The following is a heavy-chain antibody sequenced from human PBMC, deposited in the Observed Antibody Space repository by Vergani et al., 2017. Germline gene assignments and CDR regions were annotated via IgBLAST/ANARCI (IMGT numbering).Heavy chain of an antibody. CDR1: GFTVSSNY. Sequence: EVQLVESGGGLIQPGGSLRLSCAASGFTVSSNYMSWVRQAPGKGLEWVSSISGSGGSTYYADSVKGRFTISRDNSKNTLYLQMNSLRAEDTAVYYCAKTNYYDSSYDYWGQGTLVTVSS. CDR2: ISGSGGST. J-gene: IGHJ4*02. CDR3: AKTNYYDSSYDY. V-gene: IGHV3-23*04. D-gene: IGHD3-22*01.